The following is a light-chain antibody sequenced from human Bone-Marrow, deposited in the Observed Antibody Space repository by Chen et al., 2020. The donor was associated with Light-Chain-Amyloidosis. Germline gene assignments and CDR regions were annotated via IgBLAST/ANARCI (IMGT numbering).Light chain of an antibody. CDR3: QVWDRSSDRPV. V-gene: IGLV3-21*02. J-gene: IGLJ3*02. CDR2: DDS. Sequence: SYVLTQPSSVSVAPGQTATLACGGTNIGSTSVHWYQQTPGQAPLLVVYDDSDRPSGIPERLSGSNSGNTATLTISRVEAVDEADYYCQVWDRSSDRPVFGGGTKLTVL. CDR1: NIGSTS.